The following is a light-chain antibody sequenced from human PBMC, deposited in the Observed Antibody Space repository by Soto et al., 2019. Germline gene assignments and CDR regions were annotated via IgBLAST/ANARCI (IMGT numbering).Light chain of an antibody. CDR2: GTS. J-gene: IGKJ5*01. CDR3: QQSFSTLLIT. CDR1: QSINTY. Sequence: DIQMTQSPSFLSASVGDRVTISCRASQSINTYLNWYQHKPGKAPKLLIYGTSDLQSGVPSRFSGGGSGTDFTLTISSLQPEDLSTYYCQQSFSTLLITFGQGTRLEFK. V-gene: IGKV1-39*01.